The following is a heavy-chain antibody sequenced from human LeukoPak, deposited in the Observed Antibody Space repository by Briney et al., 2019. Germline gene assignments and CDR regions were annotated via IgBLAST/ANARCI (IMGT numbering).Heavy chain of an antibody. Sequence: SETLSLTCTVSGGSISSYYWTWIRQPAGKGLEWIGRTHTSGTTNHNPSLKSRATMSVDTSNNHFSLKLSSVTAADTAVYYCARGTGVPGGRRWDFWGQGTLVNVS. CDR2: THTSGTT. V-gene: IGHV4-4*07. CDR3: ARGTGVPGGRRWDF. CDR1: GGSISSYY. D-gene: IGHD6-19*01. J-gene: IGHJ4*01.